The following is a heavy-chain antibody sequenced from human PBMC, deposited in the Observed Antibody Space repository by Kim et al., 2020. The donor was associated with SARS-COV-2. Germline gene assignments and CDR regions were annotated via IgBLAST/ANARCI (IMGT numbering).Heavy chain of an antibody. D-gene: IGHD6-13*01. CDR3: AREKYSSSRYGDAFDI. V-gene: IGHV3-48*03. J-gene: IGHJ3*02. CDR2: IRSSGSTI. CDR1: GFTFSSYE. Sequence: GGSLRLSCAASGFTFSSYEMNWVRQAPGKGLEWVSYIRSSGSTIYYADSVKGRFTISRDNAKKSLYLQMNSLRAEDTAVYYCAREKYSSSRYGDAFDIWGEGTMSPVSS.